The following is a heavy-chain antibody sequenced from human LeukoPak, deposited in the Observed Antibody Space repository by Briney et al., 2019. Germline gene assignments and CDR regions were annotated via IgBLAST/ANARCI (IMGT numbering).Heavy chain of an antibody. CDR2: ISWNSGSI. CDR3: ARLTPHIVGATKGGFDY. V-gene: IGHV3-9*01. D-gene: IGHD1-26*01. CDR1: GFTFDDYA. J-gene: IGHJ4*02. Sequence: GGSLRLSCAASGFTFDDYAMHWVRQAPGKGLEWVSGISWNSGSIGYADSVKGRFTISRDNAKNSLYLQMNSLRAEDTAVYYCARLTPHIVGATKGGFDYWGQGTLVTVSS.